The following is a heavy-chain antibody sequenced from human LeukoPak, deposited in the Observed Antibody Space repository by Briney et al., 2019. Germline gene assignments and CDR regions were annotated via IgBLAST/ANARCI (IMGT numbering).Heavy chain of an antibody. V-gene: IGHV3-48*03. CDR1: GFSLSSYE. Sequence: GGSLRLSCAASGFSLSSYEMHWVRQAPGKGLEWVSYISSSGSTLYYADSVKGRFTISRDNSKNTLYLQMSSLRAEDTAVYYCVKDLSSSRPFDYWGQGTLVTVSS. CDR2: ISSSGSTL. J-gene: IGHJ4*02. D-gene: IGHD6-13*01. CDR3: VKDLSSSRPFDY.